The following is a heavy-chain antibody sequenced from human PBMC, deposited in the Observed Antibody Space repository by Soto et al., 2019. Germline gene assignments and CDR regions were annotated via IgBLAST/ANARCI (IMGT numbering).Heavy chain of an antibody. J-gene: IGHJ4*02. Sequence: PSETLSLTCTVSVGSISPYYWSWIRQPAGKGLEWIGRIYASGSTNYNPSLKVRVTMSVATSKNQFSLKLSSVTAADTAVYYCARGGMVIIPTATAFDYWGQGTLVTVSS. CDR2: IYASGST. V-gene: IGHV4-4*07. CDR3: ARGGMVIIPTATAFDY. CDR1: VGSISPYY. D-gene: IGHD2-2*01.